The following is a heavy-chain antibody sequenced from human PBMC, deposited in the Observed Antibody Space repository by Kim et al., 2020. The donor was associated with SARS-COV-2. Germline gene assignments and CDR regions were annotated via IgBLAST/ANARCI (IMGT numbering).Heavy chain of an antibody. D-gene: IGHD6-13*01. CDR3: ARAHSSSWYNYYYGMDV. J-gene: IGHJ6*02. CDR2: IIPIFGTA. CDR1: GGTFSSYA. Sequence: SVKVSCKASGGTFSSYAISWVRQAPGQGLEWMGGIIPIFGTANYAQKFQGRVTITADESTSTAYMELSSLRSEDTAVYYCARAHSSSWYNYYYGMDVWGQGTTVTVSS. V-gene: IGHV1-69*13.